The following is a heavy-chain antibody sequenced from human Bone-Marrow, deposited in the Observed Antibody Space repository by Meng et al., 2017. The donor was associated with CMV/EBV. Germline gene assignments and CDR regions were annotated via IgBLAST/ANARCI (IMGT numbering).Heavy chain of an antibody. CDR2: IYYSGST. CDR3: ARLRMVRGVTAIDY. V-gene: IGHV4-59*01. J-gene: IGHJ4*02. D-gene: IGHD3-10*01. CDR1: GGSISSYY. Sequence: SETLSLTCTVSGGSISSYYWSWIRQPPGKGLEWIGYIYYSGSTNYNPSLKSRVTISVDTSKNQFSLKLSSVTAADTAVYYCARLRMVRGVTAIDYCGQGTLVTVSS.